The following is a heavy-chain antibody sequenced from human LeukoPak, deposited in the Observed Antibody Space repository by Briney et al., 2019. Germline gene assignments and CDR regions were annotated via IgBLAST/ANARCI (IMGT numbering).Heavy chain of an antibody. CDR2: ISAYNGNT. V-gene: IGHV1-18*01. CDR1: GYTFTSYG. Sequence: ASVKVSCKASGYTFTSYGISWVRQAPRQGLEWIGWISAYNGNTNYAQKLQGRVTMTTDTSTSTADIELRSRGSDDTAVYYCARTASYYMDVWGKGTTVTVSS. J-gene: IGHJ6*03. CDR3: ARTASYYMDV.